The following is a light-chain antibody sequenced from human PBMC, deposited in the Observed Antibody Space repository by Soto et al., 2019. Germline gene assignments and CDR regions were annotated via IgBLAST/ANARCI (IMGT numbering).Light chain of an antibody. CDR2: EVS. CDR1: SSDVGGYNY. V-gene: IGLV2-14*01. J-gene: IGLJ1*01. Sequence: QSALTQPASVSGSPGQSITISCTGTSSDVGGYNYVSWYQQHPGKAPKLMIYEVSNRPSGVSNRFSGSKSGNTASLTISGLQAEDEADYYCYSYRSSSIPYVFGTGTKLTVL. CDR3: YSYRSSSIPYV.